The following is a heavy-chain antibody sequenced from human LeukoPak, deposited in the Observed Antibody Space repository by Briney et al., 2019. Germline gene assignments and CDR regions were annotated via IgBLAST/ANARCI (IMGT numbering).Heavy chain of an antibody. Sequence: PGGSLRLSCAASGFTFSSYAMSWVRHAPGQGLEWVSVISGSGGSTYYAVYVQGRFTISRDNSKNTLYLQMDSLRAEATAVYYCAKGLYYLDFWGRGTLVTVSS. J-gene: IGHJ4*02. CDR2: ISGSGGST. CDR1: GFTFSSYA. CDR3: AKGLYYLDF. V-gene: IGHV3-23*01. D-gene: IGHD3-22*01.